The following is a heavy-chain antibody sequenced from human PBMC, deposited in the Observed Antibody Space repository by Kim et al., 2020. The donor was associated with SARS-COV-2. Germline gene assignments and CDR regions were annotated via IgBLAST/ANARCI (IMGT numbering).Heavy chain of an antibody. V-gene: IGHV3-23*01. J-gene: IGHJ6*02. D-gene: IGHD5-12*01. CDR1: GFTFSSYA. Sequence: GGSLRLSCAASGFTFSSYAMSWVRQAPGKGLEWVSAISGSGGSTYYADSVKGRFTISRDNSKNTLYLQMNSLRAEDTAVYYCAKALHSGYDYYYVMDVWGQGTTVTVSS. CDR3: AKALHSGYDYYYVMDV. CDR2: ISGSGGST.